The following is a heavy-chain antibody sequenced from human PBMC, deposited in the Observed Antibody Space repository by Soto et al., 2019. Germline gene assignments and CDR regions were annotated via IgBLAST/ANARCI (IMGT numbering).Heavy chain of an antibody. V-gene: IGHV4-30-2*01. Sequence: TLSLTCTVSGGSITSAGYSWNWIRQPPGKGLEWVGSIYQSGSSSDNPSLKSRVTMSLNRSKNQFSLNLTSVTAADTAVYFCARARGYCTGPSCNIFYFYGLDVWGQGTTVTVSS. CDR2: IYQSGSS. D-gene: IGHD2-2*01. CDR1: GGSITSAGYS. J-gene: IGHJ6*02. CDR3: ARARGYCTGPSCNIFYFYGLDV.